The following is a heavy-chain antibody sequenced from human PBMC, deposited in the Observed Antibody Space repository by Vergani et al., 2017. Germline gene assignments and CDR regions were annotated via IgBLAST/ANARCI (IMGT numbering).Heavy chain of an antibody. Sequence: QVQLQESGPGLVKPSETLSLTCTVSGYSISSGYYWGWIRQPPGKGLEWIGSIYHSGSTYYNPSLKSRVTISVDTSKNQFSLKLSSVAAADTAVYYWSRAGYSYGWDYWGQGTLVTVSS. J-gene: IGHJ4*02. CDR3: SRAGYSYGWDY. V-gene: IGHV4-38-2*02. CDR2: IYHSGST. D-gene: IGHD5-18*01. CDR1: GYSISSGYY.